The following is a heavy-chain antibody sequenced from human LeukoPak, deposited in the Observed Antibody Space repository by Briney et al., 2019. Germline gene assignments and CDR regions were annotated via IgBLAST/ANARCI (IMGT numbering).Heavy chain of an antibody. Sequence: GGSLRLSCAASGFTVSSNYMSWVRQAPGKGLEWVSVIYSGGSTYYADSVKGRFTISRDNSKNTLYLQMNSLRAEDTAVYYCARALKGWYYFDYWGQGTLVTVSS. CDR2: IYSGGST. J-gene: IGHJ4*02. V-gene: IGHV3-66*01. CDR3: ARALKGWYYFDY. CDR1: GFTVSSNY.